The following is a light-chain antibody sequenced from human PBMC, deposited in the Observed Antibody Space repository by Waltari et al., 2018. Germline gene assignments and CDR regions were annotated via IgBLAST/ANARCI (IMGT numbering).Light chain of an antibody. V-gene: IGLV4-69*01. J-gene: IGLJ3*02. Sequence: QLVLTQSPSASASLGASVKLTCTLSSGHSTNVIAWLQKRPDKGTRFVMKVHSAGSHNKGDAIPVRFSGSSSGAARYLTISSLRSEDEADYYCQTGGHGTWVFGGGTKLTVL. CDR3: QTGGHGTWV. CDR2: VHSAGSH. CDR1: SGHSTNV.